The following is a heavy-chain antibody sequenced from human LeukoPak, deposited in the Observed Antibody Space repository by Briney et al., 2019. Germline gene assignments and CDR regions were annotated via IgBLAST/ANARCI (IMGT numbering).Heavy chain of an antibody. Sequence: GGSLRLSCAASGFTFDDYGMSWVRQAPGKGLEWVSGINWNGGSTGYADSVKGRFTISRDNAKNSLYLQMNSLRAEDTALYCCARDKGIAARRPLYFDYWGQGTLVTVSS. CDR2: INWNGGST. CDR1: GFTFDDYG. D-gene: IGHD6-6*01. CDR3: ARDKGIAARRPLYFDY. J-gene: IGHJ4*02. V-gene: IGHV3-20*04.